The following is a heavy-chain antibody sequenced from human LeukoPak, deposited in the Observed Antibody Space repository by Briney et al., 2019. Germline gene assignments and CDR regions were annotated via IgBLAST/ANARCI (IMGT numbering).Heavy chain of an antibody. V-gene: IGHV3-7*01. CDR2: IKQDGSEK. D-gene: IGHD3-10*01. Sequence: GGSLRLSCAASGFTFSSYWMSWVRQAPGKGLEGVANIKQDGSEKYCVDSVKGRFTISRDNAKNSLYLQMNSLRAEDTAVYYCARDSFFRHLRKVRGVFDYWGQGTLVTVSS. CDR1: GFTFSSYW. CDR3: ARDSFFRHLRKVRGVFDY. J-gene: IGHJ4*02.